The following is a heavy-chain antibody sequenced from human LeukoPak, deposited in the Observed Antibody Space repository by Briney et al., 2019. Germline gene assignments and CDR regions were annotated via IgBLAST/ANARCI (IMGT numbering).Heavy chain of an antibody. J-gene: IGHJ6*03. CDR1: GGSFSGYF. V-gene: IGHV4-34*01. Sequence: SETLSLTCAVYGGSFSGYFWSWIRQSPGKGLEWIGEINHSGSTNYNPSLKSRVTISVDASKNQFSLKLSSVTAADTAVYYCAREDIVVVPAAQNYYYYYYMDVWGKGTTVTVSS. D-gene: IGHD2-2*01. CDR2: INHSGST. CDR3: AREDIVVVPAAQNYYYYYYMDV.